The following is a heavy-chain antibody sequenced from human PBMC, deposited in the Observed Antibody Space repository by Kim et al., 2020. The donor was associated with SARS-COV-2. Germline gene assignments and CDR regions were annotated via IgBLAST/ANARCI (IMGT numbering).Heavy chain of an antibody. Sequence: GGSLRLSCAASGFTFSSYAMHWVRQAPGKGLEWVAVISYDGSNKYYADSVKGRFTISRDNSKNTLYLQMNSLRAEDTAVYYCARVQDHRDIVATIGVYYYYGMDVWGQGTTVTVSS. CDR3: ARVQDHRDIVATIGVYYYYGMDV. D-gene: IGHD5-12*01. CDR2: ISYDGSNK. J-gene: IGHJ6*02. V-gene: IGHV3-30-3*01. CDR1: GFTFSSYA.